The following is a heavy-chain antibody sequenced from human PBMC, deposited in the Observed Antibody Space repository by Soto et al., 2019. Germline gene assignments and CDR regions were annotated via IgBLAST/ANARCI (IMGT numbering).Heavy chain of an antibody. D-gene: IGHD2-15*01. J-gene: IGHJ6*01. CDR3: ASQGYFSGGSCYNYYYYGMNV. CDR2: INAGNGNT. V-gene: IGHV1-3*01. CDR1: GYTFTSYA. Sequence: ASVKVSCKASGYTFTSYAMHWVRQAPGQRLEWMGWINAGNGNTKYSQKFQGRVTITRDTSASTAYMELSSLRSEDTAVYFCASQGYFSGGSCYNYYYYGMNVCGQGTTVTVSS.